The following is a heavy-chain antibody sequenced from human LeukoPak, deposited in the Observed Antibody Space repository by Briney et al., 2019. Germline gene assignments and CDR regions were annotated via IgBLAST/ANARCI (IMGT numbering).Heavy chain of an antibody. J-gene: IGHJ5*02. V-gene: IGHV4-4*02. Sequence: PSGTLSLTCAVSAGSISSNNWWSWVRQPPGKGLEWIGEIYHSGSTNCNPSLKSRVTISVDRSKNQFSLMLSSVTAADTAVYYCARAKAVAGAYTWFDPWGQGTLVTVSS. CDR1: AGSISSNNW. CDR3: ARAKAVAGAYTWFDP. D-gene: IGHD6-19*01. CDR2: IYHSGST.